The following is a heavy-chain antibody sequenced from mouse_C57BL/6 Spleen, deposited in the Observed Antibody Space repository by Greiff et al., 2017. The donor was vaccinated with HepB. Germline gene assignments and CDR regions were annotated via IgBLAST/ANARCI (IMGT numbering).Heavy chain of an antibody. J-gene: IGHJ1*03. CDR1: GFSLTSYG. V-gene: IGHV2-6-1*01. D-gene: IGHD1-1*01. CDR2: IWSDGST. CDR3: ARHYCGSSYWYFDV. Sequence: VHLVESGPGLVAPSQSLSLTCTVSGFSLTSYGVHWVRQPPGKGLEWLVVIWSDGSTTYNSALKSRLSISKDNSKSQVFLKMNSLQTDDTAMYYCARHYCGSSYWYFDVWGTGTTVTVSS.